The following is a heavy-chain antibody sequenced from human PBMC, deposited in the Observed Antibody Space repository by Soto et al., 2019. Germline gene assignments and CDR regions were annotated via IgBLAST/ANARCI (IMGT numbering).Heavy chain of an antibody. D-gene: IGHD1-26*01. CDR2: ISYDGSNK. Sequence: PGGSLRLSCAASGFTFSSYGMHWVRQAPGKGLEWVAVISYDGSNKYYADSVKGRFTISRDNSKNTLYLQMNSLRAEDTAVYYCARDLGANFEPVHWGQGTLVTVSS. CDR3: ARDLGANFEPVH. J-gene: IGHJ4*02. CDR1: GFTFSSYG. V-gene: IGHV3-30*03.